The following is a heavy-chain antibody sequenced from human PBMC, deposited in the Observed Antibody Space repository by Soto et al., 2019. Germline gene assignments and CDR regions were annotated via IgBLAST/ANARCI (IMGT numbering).Heavy chain of an antibody. CDR3: AREGTDYYDSSGYGSDFDY. V-gene: IGHV1-3*01. CDR1: GYTFTSYA. D-gene: IGHD3-22*01. J-gene: IGHJ4*02. Sequence: ASVKVSCKASGYTFTSYAMHWVRQAPGQRLEWMGWINAGNGNTKYSQKFQGRVTITRDTSASTAYMELSSLRSEDTAVYYCAREGTDYYDSSGYGSDFDYWGQGTLVTVSS. CDR2: INAGNGNT.